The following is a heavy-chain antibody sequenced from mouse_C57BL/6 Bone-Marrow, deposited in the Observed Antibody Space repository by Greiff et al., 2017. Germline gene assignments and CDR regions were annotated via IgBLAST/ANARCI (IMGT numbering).Heavy chain of an antibody. V-gene: IGHV1-81*01. Sequence: VQLQQSGAELARPGASVKLSCKASGYTFTSYGISWVKQRTGQGLEWIGEIYPRSGNTYYNEKFKGKATLTADKSSSTAYMELRSLTSEDSAVYFCARRCSSHPYGYFDVWGTGTTVTVSS. D-gene: IGHD1-1*01. CDR1: GYTFTSYG. CDR3: ARRCSSHPYGYFDV. J-gene: IGHJ1*03. CDR2: IYPRSGNT.